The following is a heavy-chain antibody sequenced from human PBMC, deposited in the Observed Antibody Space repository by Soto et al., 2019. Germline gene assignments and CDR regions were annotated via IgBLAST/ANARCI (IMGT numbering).Heavy chain of an antibody. Sequence: SETLSLTCADSGDSINSDNWWSWVRQPPGKGLEWIGEIYHSGSTSYNPSLKSRVVISVDKSKNQFFLKVTSVTAADTAVYYCARVPGPWGQGTLVTVSS. CDR1: GDSINSDNW. J-gene: IGHJ5*02. CDR3: ARVPGP. CDR2: IYHSGST. V-gene: IGHV4-4*02.